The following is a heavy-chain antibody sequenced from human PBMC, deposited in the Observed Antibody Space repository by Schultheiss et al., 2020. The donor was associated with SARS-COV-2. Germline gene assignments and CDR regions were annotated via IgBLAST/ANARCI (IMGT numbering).Heavy chain of an antibody. Sequence: LRLSCAISGDSVSSNTATWNWIRQSPSRGLEWLGRTYYRSKWYNDYAVSVKSRITINPDTSKNQFSLQLNSVTPEDTAVYYCARDARFLGRSAFDIWGQGTMVTVSS. CDR3: ARDARFLGRSAFDI. V-gene: IGHV6-1*01. CDR2: TYYRSKWYN. CDR1: GDSVSSNTAT. J-gene: IGHJ3*02. D-gene: IGHD3-3*01.